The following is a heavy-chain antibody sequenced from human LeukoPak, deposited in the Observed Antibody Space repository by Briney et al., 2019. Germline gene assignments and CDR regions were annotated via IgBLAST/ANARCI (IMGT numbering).Heavy chain of an antibody. CDR2: IDPNSGGT. CDR3: ASSLRVPATFDP. V-gene: IGHV1-2*02. J-gene: IGHJ5*02. Sequence: ASVTVSCKASGYTFTGYYMHWVRQAPGQGLEWMGWIDPNSGGTNYAQKFRGRVTMTRDTSISTAYMELSRLRSDDTAVYYCASSLRVPATFDPWGQGTLVTVSS. CDR1: GYTFTGYY. D-gene: IGHD2-2*01.